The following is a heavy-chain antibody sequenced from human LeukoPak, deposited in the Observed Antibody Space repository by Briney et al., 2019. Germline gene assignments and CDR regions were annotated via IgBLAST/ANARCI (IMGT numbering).Heavy chain of an antibody. D-gene: IGHD2-15*01. J-gene: IGHJ4*02. V-gene: IGHV4-59*08. CDR3: ARQPVVVAATLDSLDY. CDR1: GGSISSYY. Sequence: SETLSLTCTVSGGSISSYYWSWIRQPPGKGLEWIGYIYYSGSTNYNPSLKSRVTISVDTSKNQFSLKLSSVTAADTAVYYCARQPVVVAATLDSLDYWGQGTLVTVSS. CDR2: IYYSGST.